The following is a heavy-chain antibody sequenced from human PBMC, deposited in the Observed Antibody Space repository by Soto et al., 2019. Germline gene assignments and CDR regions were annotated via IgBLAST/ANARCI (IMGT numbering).Heavy chain of an antibody. CDR2: IYSGGST. V-gene: IGHV3-66*01. CDR3: ARAPLGVHYGMDV. CDR1: GFTVSSNY. Sequence: PGGSLRLSCAASGFTVSSNYMSWVRQAPGKGLEWVSVIYSGGSTYYADSVKGRFTISRDNSKNTLYLQMNSLRAEDTAVYYCARAPLGVHYGMDVWGKGTTVTVSS. J-gene: IGHJ6*03. D-gene: IGHD1-1*01.